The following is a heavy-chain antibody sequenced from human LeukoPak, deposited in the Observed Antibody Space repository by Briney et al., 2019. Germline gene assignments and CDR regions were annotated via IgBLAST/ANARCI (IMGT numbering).Heavy chain of an antibody. CDR1: GGSFSGYY. V-gene: IGHV4-59*10. Sequence: PSETLSLTCAVYGGSFSGYYWSWIRQPAGKGLEWIGRIYTSGSTNYNPSLKSRVTISVDTSKNQFSLKLSSVTAADTAVYYCARDGAVPYYFDYWGQGTLVTVSS. D-gene: IGHD4/OR15-4a*01. CDR3: ARDGAVPYYFDY. J-gene: IGHJ4*02. CDR2: IYTSGST.